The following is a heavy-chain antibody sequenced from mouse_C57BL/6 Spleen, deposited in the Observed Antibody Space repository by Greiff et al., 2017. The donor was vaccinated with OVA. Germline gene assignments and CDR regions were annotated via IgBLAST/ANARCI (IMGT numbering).Heavy chain of an antibody. J-gene: IGHJ2*01. CDR2: IYPRSGNT. CDR1: GYTFTSYG. CDR3: ARHGSSSDYFDY. V-gene: IGHV1-81*01. D-gene: IGHD1-1*01. Sequence: QVQLQQSGAELARPGASVKLSCKASGYTFTSYGISWVKQRTGQGLEWIGEIYPRSGNTYYNEKFKGKATLTADKSSSTAYMELRSLTSDDSAVYFCARHGSSSDYFDYWGQGTTLTVSS.